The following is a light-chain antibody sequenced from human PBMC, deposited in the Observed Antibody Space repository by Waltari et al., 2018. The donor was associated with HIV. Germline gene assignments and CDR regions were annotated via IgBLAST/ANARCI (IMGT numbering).Light chain of an antibody. CDR2: LGS. CDR1: LSLLHTTGKNW. Sequence: IVMTQSPLSLSVTPGEPASISCKSSLSLLHTTGKNWLQWFLQKPVQSPQLLIYLGSSRASGVADRFSGSGSGTDFTLRISKVEAEDVGVYFCMQSLQIPLTFGGGTKLEI. CDR3: MQSLQIPLT. V-gene: IGKV2-28*01. J-gene: IGKJ4*01.